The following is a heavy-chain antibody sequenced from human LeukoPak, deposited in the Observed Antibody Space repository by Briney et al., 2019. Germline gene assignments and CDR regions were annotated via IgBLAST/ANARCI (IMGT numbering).Heavy chain of an antibody. D-gene: IGHD3-9*01. V-gene: IGHV3-11*01. CDR1: GFTFSDYY. J-gene: IGHJ4*02. Sequence: KPGGSLRLSCAASGFTFSDYYMSWIRQAPGKGLEWVSYISSSGSTIYYADSVTGRFTISRDNAKNSLYLQMNSLRAEDTAVYYCAREYYDILTGYYMPLDYWGQGTLVTVSS. CDR3: AREYYDILTGYYMPLDY. CDR2: ISSSGSTI.